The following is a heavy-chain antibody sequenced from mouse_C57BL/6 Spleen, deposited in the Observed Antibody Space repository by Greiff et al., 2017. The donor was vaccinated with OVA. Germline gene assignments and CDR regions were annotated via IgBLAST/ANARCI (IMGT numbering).Heavy chain of an antibody. CDR2: IWRGGST. Sequence: VHLVESGPGLVQPSQSLSITCTVSGFSLTSYGVHWVRQSPGKGLEWLGVIWRGGSTDYNAAFMSRLSITKDNSKSQVFFKMNSLQADDTAIYYCAKTHSELRNYAMDYWGQGTSVTVSS. CDR3: AKTHSELRNYAMDY. CDR1: GFSLTSYG. J-gene: IGHJ4*01. D-gene: IGHD1-1*01. V-gene: IGHV2-5*01.